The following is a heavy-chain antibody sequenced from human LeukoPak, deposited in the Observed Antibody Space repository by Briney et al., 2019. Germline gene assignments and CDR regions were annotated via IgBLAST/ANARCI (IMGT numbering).Heavy chain of an antibody. CDR1: GFTVSSNY. CDR2: IYSGGST. J-gene: IGHJ4*02. Sequence: SGGSLRLSCAASGFTVSSNYMSWVRQAPGKGLEWVSVIYSGGSTYYADSVKGRFTTSRDNSKNTLYLQMNSLRAEDTAVYYCARGSYDILTGYGSLDYWGQGTLVTVSS. V-gene: IGHV3-53*01. D-gene: IGHD3-9*01. CDR3: ARGSYDILTGYGSLDY.